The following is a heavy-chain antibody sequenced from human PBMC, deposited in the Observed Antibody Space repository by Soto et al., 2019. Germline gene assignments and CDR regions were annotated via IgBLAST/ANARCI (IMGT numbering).Heavy chain of an antibody. CDR2: IYHSGST. Sequence: SETLSLTCAVSGGSISSGGYSWSWIRQPPGKGLEWIGYIYHSGSTYYNPSLKSRVTISVDRSKNQFSLKLSSVTAADTAVYYCARGGVRGYCISTSCDYFDYWGQGTLVTVSS. CDR3: ARGGVRGYCISTSCDYFDY. D-gene: IGHD2-2*01. J-gene: IGHJ4*02. CDR1: GGSISSGGYS. V-gene: IGHV4-30-2*01.